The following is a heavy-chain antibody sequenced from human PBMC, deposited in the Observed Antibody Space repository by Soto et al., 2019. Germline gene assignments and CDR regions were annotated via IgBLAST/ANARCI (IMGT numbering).Heavy chain of an antibody. CDR2: IYYSGST. CDR3: ASGGGTDDSSGYYYVCWFDH. CDR1: GGSISSGDYY. V-gene: IGHV4-30-4*01. J-gene: IGHJ5*02. D-gene: IGHD3-22*01. Sequence: SETLSLTCTVSGGSISSGDYYWSWIRQPPGKGLEWIGYIYYSGSTYYNPSLKSRVTISVDTSKNQFSLKLSSVTAADTAVYYCASGGGTDDSSGYYYVCWFDHWGQGTLVTVSS.